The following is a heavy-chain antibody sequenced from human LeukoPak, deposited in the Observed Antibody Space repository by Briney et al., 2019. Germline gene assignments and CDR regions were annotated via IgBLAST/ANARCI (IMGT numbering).Heavy chain of an antibody. CDR2: INPSGGST. CDR3: ARSSSSWDLFDY. CDR1: GYTFTSYY. D-gene: IGHD6-13*01. Sequence: ASVKVSCKASGYTFTSYYMHWVRQAPGQGLEWMGIINPSGGSTSYAQKFRGRVTMTRDTSTSTVYMELSSPRSEDTAVYYCARSSSSWDLFDYWGQGTLVTVSS. J-gene: IGHJ4*02. V-gene: IGHV1-46*01.